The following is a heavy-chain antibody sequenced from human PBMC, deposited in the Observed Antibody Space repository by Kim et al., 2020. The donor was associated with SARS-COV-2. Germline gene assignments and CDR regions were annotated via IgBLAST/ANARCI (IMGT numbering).Heavy chain of an antibody. CDR1: GYTFTSYA. J-gene: IGHJ3*02. Sequence: ASVMVSCKASGYTFTSYAMHWVRQAPGQRLEWMGWINAGNGNTKYSQKFQGRVTITRDTSASTAYMELSSLRSEDTAVYYCARVYSSSRIIDAFDIWGQGTMVTVSS. CDR2: INAGNGNT. CDR3: ARVYSSSRIIDAFDI. D-gene: IGHD6-13*01. V-gene: IGHV1-3*01.